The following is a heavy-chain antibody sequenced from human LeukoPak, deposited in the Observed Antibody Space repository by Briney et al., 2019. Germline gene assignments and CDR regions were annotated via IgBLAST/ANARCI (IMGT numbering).Heavy chain of an antibody. D-gene: IGHD1-26*01. CDR1: GFTFSNYW. Sequence: GGSLRLSCAASGFTFSNYWMGWVRQAPGKRPEWVANMNIDGSEKYYADSVKGRFSISGDNARNSVYLQMASLRVEDTAVYYCARDPVEWELLLDYWGQGTLVTVSS. CDR3: ARDPVEWELLLDY. J-gene: IGHJ4*02. V-gene: IGHV3-7*01. CDR2: MNIDGSEK.